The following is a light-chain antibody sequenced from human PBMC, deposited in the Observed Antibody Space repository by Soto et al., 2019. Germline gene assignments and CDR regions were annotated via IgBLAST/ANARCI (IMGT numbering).Light chain of an antibody. J-gene: IGKJ4*01. CDR2: DAS. CDR3: QQYNSYFPIT. Sequence: SQLILSPSTQTPPVGDSESRTCRASQSISSWLAGYQQKPGKAPKPLIYDASSLESGVPSRCSGSGSGTEFTLTISSLLPDDVAADYCQQYNSYFPITFGGGTKVDIK. CDR1: QSISSW. V-gene: IGKV1-5*01.